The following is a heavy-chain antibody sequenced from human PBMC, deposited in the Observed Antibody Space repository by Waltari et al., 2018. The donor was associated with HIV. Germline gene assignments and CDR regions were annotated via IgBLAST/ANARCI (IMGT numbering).Heavy chain of an antibody. CDR2: TNSDGNST. D-gene: IGHD2-2*01. V-gene: IGHV3-74*01. CDR3: ARAADCSSSSCPRAFDI. CDR1: GFTFSSYW. J-gene: IGHJ3*02. Sequence: EVQLVESGGGLVQPGGSLRLSCAASGFTFSSYWRHWVREAPGKGLVGVLRTNSDGNSTNYADSVKGRFTISRDNAKNTLYLQMSSLRAEDTAVYYCARAADCSSSSCPRAFDIWGQGTMVTVSS.